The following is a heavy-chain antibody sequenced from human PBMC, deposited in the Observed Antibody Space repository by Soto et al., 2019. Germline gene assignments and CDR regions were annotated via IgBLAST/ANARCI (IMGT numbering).Heavy chain of an antibody. CDR1: GGSFSGYY. CDR3: VRGRTASGWFRGGVDY. D-gene: IGHD6-19*01. Sequence: SETLSLTCAVYGGSFSGYYWSWIRQPPGKGLEWIGEINHSGSTNYNPSLKSRVTISVDTSKNQFSLKLSSVTAADTAVYYCVRGRTASGWFRGGVDYWGQGTLVTVSS. V-gene: IGHV4-34*01. CDR2: INHSGST. J-gene: IGHJ4*02.